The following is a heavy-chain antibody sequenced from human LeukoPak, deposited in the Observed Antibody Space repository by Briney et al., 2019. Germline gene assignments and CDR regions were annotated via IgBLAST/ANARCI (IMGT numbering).Heavy chain of an antibody. D-gene: IGHD5-12*01. CDR2: ISYDGSNK. J-gene: IGHJ3*02. CDR3: ARVKGYDSGAFDI. Sequence: QPGRSLRLSCAASGFTFSSYAMHWVRQAPGKGLEWVAVISYDGSNKYYADSVKGRFTISRDNSKNTLYLQMNSLRAEDTAVYYCARVKGYDSGAFDIWGQGTMVTVSS. CDR1: GFTFSSYA. V-gene: IGHV3-30*04.